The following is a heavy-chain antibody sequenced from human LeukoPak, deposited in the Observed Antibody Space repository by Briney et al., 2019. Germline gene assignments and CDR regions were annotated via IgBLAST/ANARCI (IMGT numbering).Heavy chain of an antibody. J-gene: IGHJ4*02. V-gene: IGHV4-59*08. CDR3: ARHGASGSYLYYFDY. CDR2: IYYSGRT. CDR1: VGSISSYY. Sequence: SEILSLTCTVSVGSISSYYWSWIRQTPGKGLEWIVNIYYSGRTNYNPSLKSRVTISGDTSKNQFYLKLSSVTAADTAVYFCARHGASGSYLYYFDYWGQGTLVTVSS. D-gene: IGHD1-26*01.